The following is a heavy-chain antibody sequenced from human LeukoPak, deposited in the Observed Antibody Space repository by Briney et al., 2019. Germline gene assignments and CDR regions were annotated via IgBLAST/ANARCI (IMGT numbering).Heavy chain of an antibody. V-gene: IGHV3-23*01. CDR2: ISGSGGST. CDR3: AKDRPPRPLDY. J-gene: IGHJ4*02. Sequence: GGSLRLSCAASGFTFKNYAMSWVRQAPGKGLEWVSAISGSGGSTYYADSVKGRFTISRDNSKSTLYLQMNSLRAEDTAVYYCAKDRPPRPLDYWGQGTLVTVSS. CDR1: GFTFKNYA.